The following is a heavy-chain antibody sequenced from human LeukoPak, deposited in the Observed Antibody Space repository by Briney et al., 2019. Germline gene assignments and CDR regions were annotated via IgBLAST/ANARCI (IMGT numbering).Heavy chain of an antibody. Sequence: GGSLRLSCAASGFTFSRNWMSWVRQAPGKGLEWVANIKEDGSEKYYVDSVKGRLTISRDNAKNSLYLQTNSLRAEDTAVYYCARVTTIFGVLKYYYYMDVWGKGTTVTVSS. D-gene: IGHD3-3*01. CDR3: ARVTTIFGVLKYYYYMDV. CDR2: IKEDGSEK. CDR1: GFTFSRNW. V-gene: IGHV3-7*01. J-gene: IGHJ6*03.